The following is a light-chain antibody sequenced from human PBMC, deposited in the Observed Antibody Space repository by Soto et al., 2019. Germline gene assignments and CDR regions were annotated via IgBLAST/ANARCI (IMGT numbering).Light chain of an antibody. V-gene: IGKV3-11*01. CDR3: QRLSNGPRT. J-gene: IGKJ2*01. Sequence: EIVLTQSPATLSLSPGERATLSCRASQSVSNNLGWYQQKPGQAPRLLIYDASNRATDIPARFSGSGSGTDFTLTINSLGPEDFEVYYCQRLSNGPRTFGRGTKLEIK. CDR1: QSVSNN. CDR2: DAS.